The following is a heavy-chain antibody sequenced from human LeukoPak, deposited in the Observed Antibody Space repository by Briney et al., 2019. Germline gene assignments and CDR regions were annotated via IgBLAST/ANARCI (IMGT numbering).Heavy chain of an antibody. D-gene: IGHD6-6*01. CDR2: IYSGGST. Sequence: GGSLRLSCAASGFTVSSNYMSWVRQAPGKGLEWVSVIYSGGSTYYADSVKGRFTISRDNSKNTLYLQMNGLRAEDTAVYYCARSMTPIYFDYWGQGTLVTVSS. CDR1: GFTVSSNY. J-gene: IGHJ4*02. CDR3: ARSMTPIYFDY. V-gene: IGHV3-53*01.